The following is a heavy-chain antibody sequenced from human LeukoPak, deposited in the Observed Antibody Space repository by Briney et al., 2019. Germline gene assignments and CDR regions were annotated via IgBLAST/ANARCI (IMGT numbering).Heavy chain of an antibody. Sequence: SETLSLICTVSGGSISSYYWSWIRQPPGKGLEWVGYIYYCWSTNYNPSLKSRVTISVDTSKNQFSLKLSSVTAADTAVYYCARALHKCSGGSCYSSGRRAFDIWGQGTMVTVSS. D-gene: IGHD2-15*01. CDR1: GGSISSYY. V-gene: IGHV4-59*01. CDR3: ARALHKCSGGSCYSSGRRAFDI. J-gene: IGHJ3*02. CDR2: IYYCWST.